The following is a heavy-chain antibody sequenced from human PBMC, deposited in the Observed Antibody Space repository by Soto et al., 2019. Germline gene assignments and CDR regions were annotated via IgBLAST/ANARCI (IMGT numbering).Heavy chain of an antibody. Sequence: AQTLSLTCAISGDSVSSDTASWIWIRQSPSRGLEWLGRTYYKSKWNNDYALSVKSRITISPDTSQNQFSLDLDSVTPEDTAVYYCVGVTLFRGMAVWRQGTPVIAPQ. CDR1: GDSVSSDTAS. V-gene: IGHV6-1*01. J-gene: IGHJ6*01. CDR3: VGVTLFRGMAV. D-gene: IGHD3-10*01. CDR2: TYYKSKWNN.